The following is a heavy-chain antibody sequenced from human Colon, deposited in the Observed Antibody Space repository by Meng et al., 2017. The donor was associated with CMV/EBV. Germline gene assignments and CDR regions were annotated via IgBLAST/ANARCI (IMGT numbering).Heavy chain of an antibody. CDR2: IRYSGST. V-gene: IGHV4-59*01. CDR3: AREGSPSWGFDP. J-gene: IGHJ5*02. D-gene: IGHD6-6*01. Sequence: SETLSLTCSVSGASINLYYWSWIRQPPGKGLEWIGYIRYSGSTNSNPSLKSRVTISVDTSKNQFSLKLSSVTAADTAVYYCAREGSPSWGFDPWGQGTLVTVSS. CDR1: GASINLYY.